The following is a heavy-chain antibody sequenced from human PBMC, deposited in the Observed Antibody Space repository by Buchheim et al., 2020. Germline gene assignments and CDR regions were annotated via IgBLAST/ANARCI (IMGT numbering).Heavy chain of an antibody. CDR1: GFTFSTYA. V-gene: IGHV3-30*03. Sequence: QVQLVESGGGVVQPGRSLRLSCAASGFTFSTYAMHWVRQAPGKGLEWLAVISDDGTNNYYTDAVKGRFTISRDNSKNTVYLQVDSLTTEDTAAYYCARTDSGTTHCKHLQYWGLGTL. CDR2: ISDDGTNN. CDR3: ARTDSGTTHCKHLQY. D-gene: IGHD5-12*01. J-gene: IGHJ4*02.